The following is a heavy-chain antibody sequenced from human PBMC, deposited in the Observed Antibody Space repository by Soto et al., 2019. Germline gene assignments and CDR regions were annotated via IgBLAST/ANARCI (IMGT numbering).Heavy chain of an antibody. CDR2: INHSGST. D-gene: IGHD3-10*01. CDR1: GGSFSGYY. J-gene: IGHJ4*02. Sequence: QVQLQQWGAGLLKPSETLSLTCAVYGGSFSGYYWSWIRQPPGKGLEWIGEINHSGSTNYNPSLKSRVTISVDTCRNQFSLKLSSVTAADTAVYYCERGHGSGIPYGYWGQGTLVTVSS. V-gene: IGHV4-34*01. CDR3: ERGHGSGIPYGY.